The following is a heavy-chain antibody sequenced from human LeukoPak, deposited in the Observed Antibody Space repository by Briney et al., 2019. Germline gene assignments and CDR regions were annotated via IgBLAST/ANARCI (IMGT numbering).Heavy chain of an antibody. Sequence: SQTLSLTCTVSGGSISSGDYYWSWIRQPPGKGLEWIGYIYYSGSTYYNPSLKSRVTISVDTSKNQFSLRLNSVTAADTAMYYCASQRGYSGYDHKGFDNWGQGVLVTVSS. D-gene: IGHD5-12*01. CDR2: IYYSGST. J-gene: IGHJ4*02. V-gene: IGHV4-30-4*01. CDR3: ASQRGYSGYDHKGFDN. CDR1: GGSISSGDYY.